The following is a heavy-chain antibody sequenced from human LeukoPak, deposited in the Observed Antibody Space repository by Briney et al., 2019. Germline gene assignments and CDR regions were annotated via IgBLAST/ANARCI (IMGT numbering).Heavy chain of an antibody. CDR1: GFSVRDFW. J-gene: IGHJ4*02. D-gene: IGHD4-23*01. CDR2: IKEDRTAD. Sequence: PGGSLRLSCAASGFSVRDFWMAWVRQAPGKGLEWVAHIKEDRTADYYVDSVKGRFTISKDDGKNSLHLQMNSLRVEDTAVYYCVRGGWELDYWGQGTLVTVSS. CDR3: VRGGWELDY. V-gene: IGHV3-7*01.